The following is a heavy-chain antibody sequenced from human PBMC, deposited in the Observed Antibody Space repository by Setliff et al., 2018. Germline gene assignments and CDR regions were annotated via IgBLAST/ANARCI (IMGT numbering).Heavy chain of an antibody. V-gene: IGHV4-59*08. CDR1: GGSISNYY. CDR3: ARSVVVIAYDAFDI. CDR2: IYYNGRS. D-gene: IGHD2-21*01. Sequence: LSLTCTVSGGSISNYYWSWIRQSPGKGLEWIGFIYYNGRSDHNPSFQSRVTMSVDRSKNQFSLKLSSVTAADTAVYYCARSVVVIAYDAFDIWGQGTMVTVSS. J-gene: IGHJ3*02.